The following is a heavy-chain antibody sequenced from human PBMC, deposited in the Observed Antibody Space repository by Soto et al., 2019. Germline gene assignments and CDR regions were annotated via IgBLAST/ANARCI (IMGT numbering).Heavy chain of an antibody. CDR2: ISGSGGST. D-gene: IGHD3-3*01. Sequence: GGSLRLSCAASGFTFSSYAMSWVRQAPGKGLEWVSAISGSGGSTYYADSVKGRFTISRDNSKNTLYLQMNSLRAEDTAVYYCAKSPYDFWSGSQVPYYFEYWGQGTLVTVSS. J-gene: IGHJ4*02. CDR1: GFTFSSYA. V-gene: IGHV3-23*01. CDR3: AKSPYDFWSGSQVPYYFEY.